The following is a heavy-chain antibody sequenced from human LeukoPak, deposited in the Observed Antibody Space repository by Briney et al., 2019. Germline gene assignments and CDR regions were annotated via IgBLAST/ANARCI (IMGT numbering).Heavy chain of an antibody. CDR1: GFTFSSYG. D-gene: IGHD5-18*01. J-gene: IGHJ4*02. CDR3: PRDNTALDY. CDR2: IWYDGSNK. Sequence: GGSLRLSCAASGFTFSSYGMHWVRQAPGKGPEWVAVIWYDGSNKYYADSVKGRFTISRDNSKNTLYLQMNSLRAEDTAVYYCPRDNTALDYWGQGTLVTVSS. V-gene: IGHV3-33*01.